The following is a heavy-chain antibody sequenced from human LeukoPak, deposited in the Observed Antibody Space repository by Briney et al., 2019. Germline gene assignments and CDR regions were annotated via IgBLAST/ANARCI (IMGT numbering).Heavy chain of an antibody. J-gene: IGHJ4*02. CDR2: INSDGSST. V-gene: IGHV3-74*01. Sequence: GGSLRLSCAASGFTFSSYWMHWVRQAPGKGLVWVSRINSDGSSTSYADSVKGRFTISRDNAKNTLYLQMNSLRAEDTAVYYCAREVGETYYCDSSGYYYDYWGQGTLVTVSS. D-gene: IGHD3-22*01. CDR1: GFTFSSYW. CDR3: AREVGETYYCDSSGYYYDY.